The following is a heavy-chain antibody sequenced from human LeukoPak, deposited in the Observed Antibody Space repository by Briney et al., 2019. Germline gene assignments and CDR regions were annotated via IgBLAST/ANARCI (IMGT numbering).Heavy chain of an antibody. J-gene: IGHJ4*02. V-gene: IGHV4-39*01. CDR1: GGSISSSSYY. Sequence: PSETLSLTCTVPGGSISSSSYYWGWIRQPPGKGLEWIGSIYYSGGTYYNPSLKSRVTISVDTSKNQFSLKLSSVTAADTAVYYCASLEYCTNGVCYPYIDYWGQGTLVTVSS. CDR3: ASLEYCTNGVCYPYIDY. D-gene: IGHD2-8*01. CDR2: IYYSGGT.